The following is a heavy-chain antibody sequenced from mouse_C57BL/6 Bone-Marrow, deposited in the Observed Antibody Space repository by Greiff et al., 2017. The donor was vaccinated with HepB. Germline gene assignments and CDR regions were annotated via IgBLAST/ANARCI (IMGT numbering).Heavy chain of an antibody. CDR1: GYTFTSYW. J-gene: IGHJ1*03. CDR2: IHPNSGST. D-gene: IGHD1-1*01. Sequence: VQLQQPGAELVKPGASVKLSCKASGYTFTSYWMHWVKQRPGQGLEWIGMIHPNSGSTNYNEKFKSKATLTVDKSSSTAYMQLSSLTSEDSAVYYCAREGKYYYGSSSYWYFDVWGTGTTVTVSS. V-gene: IGHV1-64*01. CDR3: AREGKYYYGSSSYWYFDV.